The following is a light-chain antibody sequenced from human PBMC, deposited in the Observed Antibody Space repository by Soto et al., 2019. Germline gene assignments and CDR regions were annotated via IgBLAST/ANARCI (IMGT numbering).Light chain of an antibody. CDR1: QSISSY. CDR3: QQSYSSPFT. V-gene: IGKV1-39*01. Sequence: DIQMTQSPSSLSASVGDRVTITCRASQSISSYLNWYQQKPGKAPNLLIYAASSLQSGVPSKFSGSGSGTDVTLTICSLQPEDFATYYCQQSYSSPFTFGPGTKVDIK. J-gene: IGKJ3*01. CDR2: AAS.